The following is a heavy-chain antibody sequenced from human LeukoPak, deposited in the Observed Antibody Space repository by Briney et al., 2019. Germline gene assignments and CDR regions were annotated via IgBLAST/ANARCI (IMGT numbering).Heavy chain of an antibody. CDR2: ISSSGHDI. D-gene: IGHD4-17*01. V-gene: IGHV3-21*01. J-gene: IGHJ6*01. CDR3: ARHGDGFYYGMDV. CDR1: DFTFGRYS. Sequence: GGSLRLSCAASDFTFGRYSMNWFRQAPGEGLEWVPSISSSGHDIYYADSVKGRFTISRDNAKNSLYLQMNSLRVEDTAVYYCARHGDGFYYGMDVWGQGTTVTVSS.